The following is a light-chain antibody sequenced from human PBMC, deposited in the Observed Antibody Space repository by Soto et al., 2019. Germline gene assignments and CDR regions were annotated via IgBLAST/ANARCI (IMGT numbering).Light chain of an antibody. V-gene: IGKV1-5*01. Sequence: DIQMTQSPSTLSACVGDRVTITCRASQNIGRYLAWYQKKPGEAPKLLIYDASTLQSGVPSRFSGSGSGTEFTLCISGLQPDGFATYYCQHYRGLSSFGPGTTVDIK. J-gene: IGKJ3*01. CDR3: QHYRGLSS. CDR1: QNIGRY. CDR2: DAS.